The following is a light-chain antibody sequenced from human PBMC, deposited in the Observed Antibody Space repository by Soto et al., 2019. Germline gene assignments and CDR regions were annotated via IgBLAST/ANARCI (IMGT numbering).Light chain of an antibody. CDR1: QSVSRN. V-gene: IGKV3-11*01. CDR2: DAS. Sequence: EIVLTQSPAILSLSPGERATFSCRASQSVSRNLDWYQHKPGQTPRLLIYDASNMATGIPVRFSGSGSGTDFTLTISSLEPEDFAVYYCRQRSNGLSFGPGTKVDIK. J-gene: IGKJ3*01. CDR3: RQRSNGLS.